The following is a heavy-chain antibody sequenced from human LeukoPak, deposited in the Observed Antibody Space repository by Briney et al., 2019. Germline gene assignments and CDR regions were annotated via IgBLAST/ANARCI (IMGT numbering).Heavy chain of an antibody. Sequence: GGSLRLSCAASGFTFTSYSFNWVRQAPGKGLEWVWSINTVASYIYYADSVKGRFTISRDDADNSLYLQMNSLGAEDTAVYFCVRLRRNSDRSGFYYYYDNWGQGTLVTVSS. CDR1: GFTFTSYS. D-gene: IGHD3-22*01. CDR2: INTVASYI. J-gene: IGHJ4*02. V-gene: IGHV3-21*01. CDR3: VRLRRNSDRSGFYYYYDN.